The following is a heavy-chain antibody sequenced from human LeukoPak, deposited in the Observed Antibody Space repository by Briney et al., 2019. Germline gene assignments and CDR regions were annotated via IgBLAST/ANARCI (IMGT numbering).Heavy chain of an antibody. CDR2: FDSEDGET. CDR3: ATNRLLRESGSYLQGFDP. Sequence: ASVKVSCKVSGYTLTELSMHWVRQAPGNGREWMGGFDSEDGETIYAQKFQGRVTMTEDTSTDTAYMELSSLRSEDTAVYYCATNRLLRESGSYLQGFDPWGQGTLVTVSS. V-gene: IGHV1-24*01. D-gene: IGHD1-26*01. CDR1: GYTLTELS. J-gene: IGHJ5*02.